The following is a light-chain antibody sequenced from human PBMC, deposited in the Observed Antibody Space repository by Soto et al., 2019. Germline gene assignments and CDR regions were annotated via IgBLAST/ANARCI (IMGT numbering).Light chain of an antibody. Sequence: QSALTQPRSVSGSPGQSVTISCTGTSSDVGTYDFVSWCQQHPGKAPRLMIFDVSERPSGVPDRFSGSKSGNTASLTISGLQAEDEADYYCCSYAGSYTYVFGTGTKV. J-gene: IGLJ1*01. CDR2: DVS. CDR1: SSDVGTYDF. CDR3: CSYAGSYTYV. V-gene: IGLV2-11*01.